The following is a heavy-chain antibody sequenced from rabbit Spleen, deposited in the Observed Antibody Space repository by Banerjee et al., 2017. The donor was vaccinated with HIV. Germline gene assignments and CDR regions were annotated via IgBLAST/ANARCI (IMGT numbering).Heavy chain of an antibody. V-gene: IGHV1S45*01. CDR2: IYTGNSKN. CDR1: GVSFSSGYD. J-gene: IGHJ6*01. D-gene: IGHD6-1*01. Sequence: QEQLVESGGGLVKPGASLTLTCKASGVSFSSGYDMCWVRQAPGKGFEWIACIYTGNSKNYYANWAKGRVTISKTSSTTVTLQMTSLTDADTATYFCVRDLYGFGGATLWGPGTLVTV. CDR3: VRDLYGFGGATL.